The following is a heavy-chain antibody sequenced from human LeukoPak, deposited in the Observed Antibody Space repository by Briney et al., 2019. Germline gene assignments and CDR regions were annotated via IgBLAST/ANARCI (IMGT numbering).Heavy chain of an antibody. CDR1: GYTFTRFG. D-gene: IGHD1-26*01. Sequence: GASVKVSCKASGYTFTRFGISWVRQAPGQGLEWMGWISAYNGNTNNAQKFQGRVTMTTDTSTSTAYMELSRLRDDDTAMYYCARDRNQFYSGTCYYWGQGTLVTVSS. V-gene: IGHV1-18*01. J-gene: IGHJ4*02. CDR3: ARDRNQFYSGTCYY. CDR2: ISAYNGNT.